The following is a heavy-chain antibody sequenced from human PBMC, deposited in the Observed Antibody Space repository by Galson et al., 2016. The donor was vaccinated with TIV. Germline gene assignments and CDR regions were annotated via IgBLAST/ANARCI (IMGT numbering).Heavy chain of an antibody. CDR2: MSHANGNT. D-gene: IGHD3-22*01. V-gene: IGHV1-8*01. CDR1: GYTFTSFD. J-gene: IGHJ4*02. CDR3: ARGHYYDTSGYSFDF. Sequence: SVKVSCKASGYTFTSFDISWIRQAPGQGLEWMGWMSHANGNTGYAQKFRGRITMTRHPSTTTVYMELSGLTSEDTAVYYCARGHYYDTSGYSFDFWGQGTLVTVSS.